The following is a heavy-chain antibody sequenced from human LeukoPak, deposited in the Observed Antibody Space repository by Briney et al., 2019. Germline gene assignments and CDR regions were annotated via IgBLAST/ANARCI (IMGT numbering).Heavy chain of an antibody. CDR3: ARDSYGGNWSLGY. J-gene: IGHJ4*02. CDR1: GFTFTGYY. V-gene: IGHV1-2*02. CDR2: VNPNTGGT. Sequence: ASMKLSCKASGFTFTGYYFHWVRQAPGQGLEWMGWVNPNTGGTNYAQMFQGRVTMTRDTSISTAYMELSRLTSGDTAVYYCARDSYGGNWSLGYWGQGTLVTVSS. D-gene: IGHD4-23*01.